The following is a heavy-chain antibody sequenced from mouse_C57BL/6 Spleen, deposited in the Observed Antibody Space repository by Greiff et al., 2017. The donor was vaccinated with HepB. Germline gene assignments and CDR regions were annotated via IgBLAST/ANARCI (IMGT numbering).Heavy chain of an antibody. CDR2: ISYDGSN. Sequence: VQLKQSGPGLVKPSQSLSLTCSVTGYSITSGYYWNWIRQFPGNKLEWMGYISYDGSNNYNPSLKNRISITRDTSKNQFFLKLNSVTTEDTATYYCAGGSFDVWGTGTTVTVSS. CDR1: GYSITSGYY. V-gene: IGHV3-6*01. J-gene: IGHJ1*03. CDR3: AGGSFDV.